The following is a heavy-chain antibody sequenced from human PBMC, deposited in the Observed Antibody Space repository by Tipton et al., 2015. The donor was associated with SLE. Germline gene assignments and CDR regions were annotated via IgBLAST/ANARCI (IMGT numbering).Heavy chain of an antibody. D-gene: IGHD5-18*01. CDR3: ARAVVSDTAMVNYFDY. CDR2: IFHSGST. CDR1: GGSISSGGFS. V-gene: IGHV4-30-2*01. J-gene: IGHJ4*02. Sequence: TLSLTCAVSGGSISSGGFSWSWIRQPPGKGLEWIGYIFHSGSTYYNPSLKSRVTISVDKSKNQFSLKLSSVTAADTAVYYCARAVVSDTAMVNYFDYWGQGTLVTVSS.